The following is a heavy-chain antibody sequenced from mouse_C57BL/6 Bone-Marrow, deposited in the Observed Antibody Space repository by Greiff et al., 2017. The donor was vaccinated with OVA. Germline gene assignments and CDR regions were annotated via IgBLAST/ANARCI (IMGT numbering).Heavy chain of an antibody. CDR3: ARETFYYDYDDAMDY. V-gene: IGHV1-81*01. D-gene: IGHD2-4*01. Sequence: VNVVESGAELARPGASVKLSCKASGYTFTSYGISWVKQRTGQGLEWIGEIYPRSGNTYYNEKFKGKATLTADKSSSTAYMELRSLTSEDSAVYFCARETFYYDYDDAMDYWGQGTSVTVSS. CDR2: IYPRSGNT. J-gene: IGHJ4*01. CDR1: GYTFTSYG.